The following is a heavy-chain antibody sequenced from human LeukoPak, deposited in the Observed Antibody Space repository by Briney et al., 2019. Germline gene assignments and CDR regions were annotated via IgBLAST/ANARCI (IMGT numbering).Heavy chain of an antibody. CDR2: IYYSGST. Sequence: PSETLSLTCTVSGGSISSGDYYWSWIRQPPGKGLEWIGYIYYSGSTYYNPSLKSRVTISVDTSKNQFSLKLSSVTAADTAVYYCATAVVRGVISFDPWGQGTLVTVSS. J-gene: IGHJ5*02. CDR3: ATAVVRGVISFDP. CDR1: GGSISSGDYY. D-gene: IGHD3-10*01. V-gene: IGHV4-30-4*01.